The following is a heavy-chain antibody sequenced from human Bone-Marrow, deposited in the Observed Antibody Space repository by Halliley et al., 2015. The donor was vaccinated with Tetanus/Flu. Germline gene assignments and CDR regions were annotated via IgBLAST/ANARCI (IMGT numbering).Heavy chain of an antibody. V-gene: IGHV5-51*01. J-gene: IGHJ4*02. Sequence: LEWMGIIYPGDSDTRYSPSFQGQVTISADKSISTAYLQWSSLKASDTAIYYCARQEAGLFDNWGQGTLVTVSS. CDR2: IYPGDSDT. D-gene: IGHD6-13*01. CDR3: ARQEAGLFDN.